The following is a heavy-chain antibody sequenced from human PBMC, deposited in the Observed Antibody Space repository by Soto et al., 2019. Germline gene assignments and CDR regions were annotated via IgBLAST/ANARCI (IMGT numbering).Heavy chain of an antibody. V-gene: IGHV3-11*01. Sequence: QVQLVESGGGLVGPGGSLRLTCAASGFTLSGYYMTWMRQTPGKGLEWVSFIGKTGSDIHYADSVEGRFTISRDNAKNSLYLQMNSLRAEDTAVYSCAREIGNRLPYGPVDYWGQGTLVTVSS. J-gene: IGHJ4*02. CDR3: AREIGNRLPYGPVDY. CDR2: IGKTGSDI. D-gene: IGHD3-10*01. CDR1: GFTLSGYY.